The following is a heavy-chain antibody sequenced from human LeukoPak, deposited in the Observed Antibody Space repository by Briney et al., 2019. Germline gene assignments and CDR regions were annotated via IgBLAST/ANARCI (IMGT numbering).Heavy chain of an antibody. CDR3: AERSGYNFGYFDY. Sequence: AGGSLRLSCAASGFTFSSYALSWVRQAPGKGLEWVSAITGGGVYTNYADSVKDRFTISRDNSKNTLYLQMNGLRVEDTAVYYCAERSGYNFGYFDYWGQGTLVTVSS. CDR2: ITGGGVYT. D-gene: IGHD5-24*01. V-gene: IGHV3-23*01. CDR1: GFTFSSYA. J-gene: IGHJ4*02.